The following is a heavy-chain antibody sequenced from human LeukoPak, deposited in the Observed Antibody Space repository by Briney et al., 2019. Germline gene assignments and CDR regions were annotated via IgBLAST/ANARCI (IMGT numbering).Heavy chain of an antibody. CDR1: AGSTTSGDYY. J-gene: IGHJ4*02. V-gene: IGHV4-30-4*08. Sequence: SQTLSPTCSLYAGSTTSGDYYWSWLRQPPWKGLEWTALIYNTETTYYSTSFQTRPTRSIHTSEHQLSLNLSYVTASDTAVYFCARVRQWLGTYYVDYWGQGNLVTVSS. D-gene: IGHD6-19*01. CDR2: IYNTETT. CDR3: ARVRQWLGTYYVDY.